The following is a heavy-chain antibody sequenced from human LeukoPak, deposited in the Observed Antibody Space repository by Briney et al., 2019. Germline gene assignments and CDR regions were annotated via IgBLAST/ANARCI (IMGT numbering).Heavy chain of an antibody. V-gene: IGHV3-21*01. D-gene: IGHD3-10*02. J-gene: IGHJ6*04. CDR2: ISSSSSYI. Sequence: GGSLRLSCVASGFSFSTYTMVWVRQAPGKGLEWVSSISSSSSYIFNADSVKGRFSISRDNAKNSLFLQMNTLRAEDTAVYYCAELGITMIGGVWGKGTTVTISS. CDR3: AELGITMIGGV. CDR1: GFSFSTYT.